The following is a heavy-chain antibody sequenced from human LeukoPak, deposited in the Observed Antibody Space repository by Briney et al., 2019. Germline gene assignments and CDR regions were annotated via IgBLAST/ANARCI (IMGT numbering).Heavy chain of an antibody. CDR1: GYTFTGYY. CDR2: INPNSGDT. J-gene: IGHJ6*02. V-gene: IGHV1-2*04. Sequence: ASVKVSCKASGYTFTGYYIHWVRQAPGQGLEWMGWINPNSGDTNYAQKFQGWVTMTRDTSISTAYMELSRLSSADTAVYYCARNYGSGSYYNGVDVWGQGTTVTASS. CDR3: ARNYGSGSYYNGVDV. D-gene: IGHD3-10*01.